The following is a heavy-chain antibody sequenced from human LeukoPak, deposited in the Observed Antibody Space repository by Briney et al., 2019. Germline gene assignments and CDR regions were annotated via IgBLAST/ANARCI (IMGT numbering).Heavy chain of an antibody. D-gene: IGHD3/OR15-3a*01. V-gene: IGHV4-34*01. J-gene: IGHJ4*02. CDR1: GESFSGYY. CDR3: ARGSWTGYHHLDY. Sequence: SETLSLTCAVYGESFSGYYWTWIRQPPGKGLQWIGEIIESGATKYMSSLKSRVTISIDTSKSQFSLNLTSVTAADTAVYYCARGSWTGYHHLDYWGQGTLVTVSS. CDR2: IIESGAT.